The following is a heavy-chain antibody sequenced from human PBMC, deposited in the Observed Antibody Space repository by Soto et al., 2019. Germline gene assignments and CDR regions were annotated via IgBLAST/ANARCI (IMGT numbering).Heavy chain of an antibody. Sequence: QLVESGGGLVQRGGSLRVSCAASGFIFRSYAFNWIRQAPGKGLEWVSYISVGSGSIFYADSVKGRFTISRDDGKNSLYLQMNTLRGEDTAVYYCVRDDRWAFDIWGQGTMVTVSS. D-gene: IGHD3-22*01. J-gene: IGHJ3*02. V-gene: IGHV3-48*01. CDR1: GFIFRSYA. CDR3: VRDDRWAFDI. CDR2: ISVGSGSI.